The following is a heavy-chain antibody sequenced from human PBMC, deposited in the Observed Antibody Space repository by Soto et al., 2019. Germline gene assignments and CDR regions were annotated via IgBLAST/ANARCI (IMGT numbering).Heavy chain of an antibody. D-gene: IGHD3-22*01. J-gene: IGHJ4*02. CDR2: MNPNSGNT. CDR3: ARGLLYDSSGSPGY. CDR1: GYTFTSYD. V-gene: IGHV1-8*01. Sequence: QVQLVQSGAEVKKPGASVKVSCKASGYTFTSYDINWVRQATGQGLEWMGWMNPNSGNTGYAQKFQGRVTXXRXTXXSTAYMELSSLRSEDTAVYYCARGLLYDSSGSPGYWGQGTLVTVSS.